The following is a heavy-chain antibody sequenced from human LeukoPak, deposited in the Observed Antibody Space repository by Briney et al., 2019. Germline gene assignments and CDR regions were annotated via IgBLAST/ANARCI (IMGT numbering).Heavy chain of an antibody. CDR3: AREPGPTYYYMDV. CDR2: ISGSSYYI. Sequence: GGSLRLSCAASGFTFSNAWMSWVRQAPGKGLEWVSSISGSSYYIYYADSVKGRFTISRDNAKNSLYLQMNSLRAEDTAVYYCAREPGPTYYYMDVWGKGTTVTISS. CDR1: GFTFSNAW. J-gene: IGHJ6*03. V-gene: IGHV3-21*01.